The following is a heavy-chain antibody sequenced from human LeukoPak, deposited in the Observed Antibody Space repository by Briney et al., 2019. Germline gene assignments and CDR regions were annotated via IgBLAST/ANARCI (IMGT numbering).Heavy chain of an antibody. J-gene: IGHJ6*04. CDR1: GFTFSDYY. D-gene: IGHD2-15*01. V-gene: IGHV3-11*06. CDR2: ISSSSSYT. CDR3: AGLYCSGGSCHKDYYYYGMDV. Sequence: PGGSLRLSCAASGFTFSDYYMSWIRQAPGKGLEWVSYISSSSSYTNYADSVKGRFTLSRDNAKNSLYLQMNSLRAEDTAVYYCAGLYCSGGSCHKDYYYYGMDVWGKGTTVTVSP.